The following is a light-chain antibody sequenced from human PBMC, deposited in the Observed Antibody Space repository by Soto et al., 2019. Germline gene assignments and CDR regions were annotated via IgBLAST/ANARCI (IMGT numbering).Light chain of an antibody. CDR3: QQYSTWLWT. CDR1: QSVGST. Sequence: EIVMTQSPGTLSVSPGERATLSCRASQSVGSTLAWYQQKPGQAPRLLIYDVSTRATGIPARFSGSGSGTDFTLIISSLQSEDLAIYYCQQYSTWLWTFGQGTKVEIK. CDR2: DVS. J-gene: IGKJ1*01. V-gene: IGKV3-15*01.